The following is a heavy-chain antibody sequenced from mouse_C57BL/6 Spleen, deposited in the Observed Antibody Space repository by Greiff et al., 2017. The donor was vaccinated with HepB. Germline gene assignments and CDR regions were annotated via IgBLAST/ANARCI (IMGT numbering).Heavy chain of an antibody. V-gene: IGHV1-55*01. CDR3: ARGGTMVTTSAY. D-gene: IGHD2-2*01. J-gene: IGHJ3*01. Sequence: QVQLQQPGAELVKPGASVKMSCKASGYTFTSYWITWVKQRPGQGLEWIGDIYPGSGSTNYNEKFKSKATLTVDTSSSTAYMQLSSLTSEDSAVYYCARGGTMVTTSAYWGQGTRVTVSA. CDR2: IYPGSGST. CDR1: GYTFTSYW.